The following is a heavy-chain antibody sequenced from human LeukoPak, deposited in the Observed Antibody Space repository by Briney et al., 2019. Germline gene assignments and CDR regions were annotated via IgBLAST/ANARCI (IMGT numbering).Heavy chain of an antibody. CDR1: GGTFSSYA. CDR3: ARLEVYAIAPFDI. D-gene: IGHD2-8*02. CDR2: TIPIFGTA. J-gene: IGHJ3*02. Sequence: SVKVSCKASGGTFSSYAISWVRQAPGQGLEWMGRTIPIFGTANYAQKFQGRVTVTTDESTSTAYMELSSLRSEDTAVYYCARLEVYAIAPFDIWGQGTMVTVSS. V-gene: IGHV1-69*05.